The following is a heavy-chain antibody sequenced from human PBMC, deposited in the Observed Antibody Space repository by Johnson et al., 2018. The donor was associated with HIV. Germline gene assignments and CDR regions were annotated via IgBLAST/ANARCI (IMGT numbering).Heavy chain of an antibody. J-gene: IGHJ3*02. CDR3: AKDSPGWLVGAIGEDAFDI. CDR1: GFTFSSYG. V-gene: IGHV3-30*18. D-gene: IGHD1-26*01. CDR2: ISYDGSNK. Sequence: QVQLVESGGGVVQPGGSLRLSCAASGFTFSSYGMHWVRQAPGKGLECVAVISYDGSNKYYADSVKGRFTISRDNSKNTLYLQMSSLRAEDTAVYYCAKDSPGWLVGAIGEDAFDIWGQGTMVTVSS.